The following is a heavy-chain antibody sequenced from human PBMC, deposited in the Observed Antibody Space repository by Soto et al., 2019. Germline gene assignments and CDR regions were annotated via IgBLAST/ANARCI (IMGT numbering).Heavy chain of an antibody. CDR3: AKDDVVVHYGMDF. Sequence: GGLQRVSCAAAGFTFRSFAMSWIRQTPGKGLEWVSAISGSGGSTYYADSVKGRFTISRDNSKNTLYLQMNSLRAEDTAVYYCAKDDVVVHYGMDFWGQGTTVTVSS. CDR2: ISGSGGST. CDR1: GFTFRSFA. V-gene: IGHV3-23*01. D-gene: IGHD2-2*01. J-gene: IGHJ6*02.